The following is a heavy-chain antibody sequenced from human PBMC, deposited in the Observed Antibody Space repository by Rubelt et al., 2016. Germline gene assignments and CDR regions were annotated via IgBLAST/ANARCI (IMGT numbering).Heavy chain of an antibody. CDR1: GGSFSGYY. Sequence: QVQLQQWGAGLLKPSETLSLTCAVYGGSFSGYYWSWIRQPPGKGLEWIGEINHSGSTNYNPSLKGRDTVSVDTSKNQFSLKLSSVTAADTAVYYCAGSPINWNYVKNNWFDPWGQGTLVTVSS. D-gene: IGHD1-7*01. CDR3: AGSPINWNYVKNNWFDP. V-gene: IGHV4-34*01. CDR2: INHSGST. J-gene: IGHJ5*02.